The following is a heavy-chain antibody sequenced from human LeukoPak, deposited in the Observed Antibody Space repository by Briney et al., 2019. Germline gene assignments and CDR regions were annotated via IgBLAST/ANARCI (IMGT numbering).Heavy chain of an antibody. CDR3: ARGAPNYYDSSGYYCPDY. V-gene: IGHV3-64*01. D-gene: IGHD3-22*01. CDR2: ISSNGGST. Sequence: GGSLRLSCEASGFTFSSYAMHWVRQAPGKGLEYVSAISSNGGSTYYANSVKGRFTISRDNSKNTLYLQMGSLRAEDVAVYYCARGAPNYYDSSGYYCPDYWGQGTLVTVSS. J-gene: IGHJ4*02. CDR1: GFTFSSYA.